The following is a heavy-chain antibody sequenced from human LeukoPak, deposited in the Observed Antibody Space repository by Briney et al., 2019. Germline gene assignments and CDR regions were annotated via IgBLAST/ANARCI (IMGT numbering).Heavy chain of an antibody. J-gene: IGHJ4*02. V-gene: IGHV3-23*01. CDR1: GFTFSSYA. CDR3: AKHGYCSGISCFFDF. D-gene: IGHD2-2*03. CDR2: ISGRGGSA. Sequence: GGSLRLSCAASGFTFSSYAMSWVRQAPGKGLEWVSTISGRGGSAFYADSVKGRFTISRDNSKNTLYLQMNSLRAEDTAVYYCAKHGYCSGISCFFDFWGQGTLVTVSS.